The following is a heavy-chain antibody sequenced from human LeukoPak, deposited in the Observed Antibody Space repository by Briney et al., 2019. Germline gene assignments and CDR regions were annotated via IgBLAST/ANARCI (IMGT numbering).Heavy chain of an antibody. D-gene: IGHD3-16*02. J-gene: IGHJ4*02. Sequence: GGALRLSCAASGVTVSTNYMSWVRQAPGKGLEWVSVIYSGGNTYYADSVKGRFTISRDNSKNTLYLQLSSVTAEDTAVYYCAISPLSTYYFDYWGQGTLVT. CDR1: GVTVSTNY. CDR3: AISPLSTYYFDY. V-gene: IGHV3-66*01. CDR2: IYSGGNT.